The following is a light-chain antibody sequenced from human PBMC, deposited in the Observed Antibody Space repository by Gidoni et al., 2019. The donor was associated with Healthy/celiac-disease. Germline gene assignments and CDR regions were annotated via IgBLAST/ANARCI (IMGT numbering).Light chain of an antibody. CDR2: GKN. V-gene: IGLV3-19*01. Sequence: SSELTQDPAVSVAFGQTVRITCQGDSLRSYYASWYQQKPGQAPVLVIYGKNNRPSGIPDRFSGSSSGNTASLTITGAQAEDEADYYCNSRDSSGNFVVFGGGTKLTVL. J-gene: IGLJ2*01. CDR1: SLRSYY. CDR3: NSRDSSGNFVV.